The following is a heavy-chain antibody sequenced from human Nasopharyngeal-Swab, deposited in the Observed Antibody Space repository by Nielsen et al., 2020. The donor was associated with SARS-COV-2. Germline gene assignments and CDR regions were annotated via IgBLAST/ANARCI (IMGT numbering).Heavy chain of an antibody. Sequence: GSLRLSCSVSGASISTYFWSWIRQPAGKGLEWIGRVYTSGSTNYNPSLKSRVTISVDSSKNQFSLKLTSVTAADTAVYYCAREYRHLVGSVPYYYYGMDVRGQGTTVTVFS. CDR1: GASISTYF. D-gene: IGHD6-6*01. V-gene: IGHV4-4*07. CDR3: AREYRHLVGSVPYYYYGMDV. J-gene: IGHJ6*02. CDR2: VYTSGST.